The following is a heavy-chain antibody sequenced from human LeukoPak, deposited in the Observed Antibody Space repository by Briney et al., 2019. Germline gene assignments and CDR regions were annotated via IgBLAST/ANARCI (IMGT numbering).Heavy chain of an antibody. CDR3: ARDCWDYGSGSYCGIDY. CDR2: ITSSSNYI. CDR1: GFTFSSYS. Sequence: KPGGSLRLSCAASGFTFSSYSMNWVRQAPGKGLEWVSSITSSSNYIYYADSVKGRFTISRDNAKNSLYLQMNSLRAEDTTVYYCARDCWDYGSGSYCGIDYWGQGTLVTVSS. V-gene: IGHV3-21*03. D-gene: IGHD3-10*01. J-gene: IGHJ4*02.